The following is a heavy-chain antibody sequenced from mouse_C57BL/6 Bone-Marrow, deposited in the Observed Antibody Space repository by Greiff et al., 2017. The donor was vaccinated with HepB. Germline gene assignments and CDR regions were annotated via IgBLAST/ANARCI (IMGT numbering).Heavy chain of an antibody. D-gene: IGHD1-1*01. J-gene: IGHJ1*03. CDR1: GFSLTSYA. CDR2: IWTGGGT. CDR3: ARKGIYYYGSSFHWYFDV. V-gene: IGHV2-9-1*01. Sequence: QVHVKQSGPGLVAPSQSLSITCTVSGFSLTSYAISWVRQPPGKGLEWLGVIWTGGGTNYNSALKSRLSISKDNSKSQVFLKMNSLQTDDTARYYCARKGIYYYGSSFHWYFDVWGTGTTVTVSS.